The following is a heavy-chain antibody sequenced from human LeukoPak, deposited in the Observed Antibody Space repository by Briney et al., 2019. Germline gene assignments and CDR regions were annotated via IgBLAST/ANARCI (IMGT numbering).Heavy chain of an antibody. CDR2: IYPGDSDT. V-gene: IGHV5-51*01. Sequence: GESLKISFKGSGYTFTTYWIGWVRPMPGKGLEWMGIIYPGDSDTRYSPSFQGQVTISADKSLSTAYLQWSSLKASDTALYYCARLSTRIGAPLDYWGQGTLVTVSS. CDR3: ARLSTRIGAPLDY. D-gene: IGHD1-26*01. CDR1: GYTFTTYW. J-gene: IGHJ4*02.